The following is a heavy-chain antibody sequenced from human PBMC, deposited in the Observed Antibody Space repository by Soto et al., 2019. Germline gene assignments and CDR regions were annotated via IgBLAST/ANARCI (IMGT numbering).Heavy chain of an antibody. Sequence: GGSLRLSCAASGFTFSSYAMSWVRQAPGKGLEWVSAISGSGGSTYYADSVKGRFTISRDNSKYTLYLQMNSLRAEDTAVYYCAKDSSASNPGGGYDYWGQGTLVTVSS. D-gene: IGHD3-10*01. J-gene: IGHJ4*02. CDR2: ISGSGGST. V-gene: IGHV3-23*01. CDR3: AKDSSASNPGGGYDY. CDR1: GFTFSSYA.